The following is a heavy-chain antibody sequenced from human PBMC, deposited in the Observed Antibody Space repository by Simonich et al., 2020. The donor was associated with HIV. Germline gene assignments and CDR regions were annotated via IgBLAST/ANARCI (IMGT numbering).Heavy chain of an antibody. Sequence: QVQLQQWGAGLLKPSETLSLTCAVCGGSFSGYNWGWIRQPPGKGLGWIGEINHSGSTNPNPALNGRGTISVDTSKYQFSLKLSSGTAADTAGYYCARGRGIRYFDLWGRGTLVTVSS. CDR2: INHSGST. CDR3: ARGRGIRYFDL. CDR1: GGSFSGYN. J-gene: IGHJ2*01. V-gene: IGHV4-34*01. D-gene: IGHD3-16*01.